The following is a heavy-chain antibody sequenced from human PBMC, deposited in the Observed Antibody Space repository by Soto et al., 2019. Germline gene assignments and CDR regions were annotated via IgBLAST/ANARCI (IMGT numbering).Heavy chain of an antibody. J-gene: IGHJ4*02. D-gene: IGHD3-22*01. CDR3: GRDNDSSVYIDS. CDR2: ISYDGSNK. Sequence: PGGSLRLSCAAPGFTFSSYSMHWVRQAPGKGLEWVAVISYDGSNKYYADSVKGRFTISRDNSKNTLYLQMKSPRGEDKAVYYLGRDNDSSVYIDSGGEETLVTFPS. CDR1: GFTFSSYS. V-gene: IGHV3-30-3*01.